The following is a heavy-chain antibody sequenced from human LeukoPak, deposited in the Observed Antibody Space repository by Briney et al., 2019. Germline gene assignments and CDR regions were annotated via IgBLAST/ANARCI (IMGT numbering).Heavy chain of an antibody. D-gene: IGHD2-15*01. V-gene: IGHV3-23*01. CDR3: AKAPPAATNYYYGMDV. CDR2: VIGRGDAT. Sequence: GRSLRLSCAASGFTFNNYAMTWVRQAPGKWLEWVSAVIGRGDATYYADSVKGRFTISRDDSKNTLYLQMNSLRAEDTAVYHCAKAPPAATNYYYGMDVWGQGTTVTVSS. CDR1: GFTFNNYA. J-gene: IGHJ6*02.